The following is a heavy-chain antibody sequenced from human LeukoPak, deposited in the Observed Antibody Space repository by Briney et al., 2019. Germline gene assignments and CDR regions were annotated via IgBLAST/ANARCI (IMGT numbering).Heavy chain of an antibody. CDR1: GYTFTSYD. J-gene: IGHJ4*02. CDR3: ARGMTTVTTDGY. Sequence: ASVKVSCKASGYTFTSYDINWVRQATGQGLEWMGWMDPNSGNTGYAQKFQGRVTMTRNTSISTAYMELSGLRSEDTAVYYCARGMTTVTTDGYWGQGTLVTVSS. D-gene: IGHD4-17*01. CDR2: MDPNSGNT. V-gene: IGHV1-8*01.